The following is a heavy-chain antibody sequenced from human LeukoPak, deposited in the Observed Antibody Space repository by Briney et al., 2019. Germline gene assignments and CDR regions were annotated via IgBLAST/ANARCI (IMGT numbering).Heavy chain of an antibody. CDR3: ARGGGVDILTGFQY. J-gene: IGHJ4*02. Sequence: SVKVSCKSSGYTFTGYYMHWVRQAPGQGLEWMGRIIPILDVTNYAQKFQGRVTITADQSTSTAYMELSSLRSEDTAVYYGARGGGVDILTGFQYWGQGTLVTVSS. V-gene: IGHV1-69*04. D-gene: IGHD3-9*01. CDR2: IIPILDVT. CDR1: GYTFTGYY.